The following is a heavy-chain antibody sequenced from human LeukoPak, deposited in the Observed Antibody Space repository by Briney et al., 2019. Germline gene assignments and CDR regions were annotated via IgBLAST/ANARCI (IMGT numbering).Heavy chain of an antibody. V-gene: IGHV4-59*08. CDR3: ASMVRGAALDY. D-gene: IGHD3-10*01. Sequence: PSETLSLTCTVSGGSISSYYWSWIRQPPGKGLEWIGYIYYSGSTNYNPPLKSRVTISVDTSKNQFSLKLSSVTAADTAVYYCASMVRGAALDYWGQGTLVTVSS. CDR2: IYYSGST. J-gene: IGHJ4*02. CDR1: GGSISSYY.